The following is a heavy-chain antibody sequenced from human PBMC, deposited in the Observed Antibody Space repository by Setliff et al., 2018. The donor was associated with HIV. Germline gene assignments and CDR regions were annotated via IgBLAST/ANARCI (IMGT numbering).Heavy chain of an antibody. D-gene: IGHD3-3*01. J-gene: IGHJ4*02. CDR3: ARVRVSGYYTGDY. V-gene: IGHV3-21*01. CDR2: ISSSSSYL. CDR1: GFTFSSYG. Sequence: GSLRLSCAASGFTFSSYGMNWVRQAPGKGLEWVSSISSSSSYLYYAESVKGRFTISRDNAKNSLYLQMNSLRAEDTAVYYCARVRVSGYYTGDYWGQGTLVTVSS.